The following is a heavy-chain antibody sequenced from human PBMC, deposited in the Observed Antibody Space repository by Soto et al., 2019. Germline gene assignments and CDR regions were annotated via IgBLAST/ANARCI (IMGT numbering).Heavy chain of an antibody. CDR2: ISAYNGNT. J-gene: IGHJ4*02. V-gene: IGHV1-18*01. Sequence: XAPGQGLEWMGWISAYNGNTNYAQKLQGRVTMTTDTSTSTAYMELRSLRSDDTAVYYCARLAVAEGPFVDYWGQGTLVTVSS. D-gene: IGHD6-19*01. CDR3: ARLAVAEGPFVDY.